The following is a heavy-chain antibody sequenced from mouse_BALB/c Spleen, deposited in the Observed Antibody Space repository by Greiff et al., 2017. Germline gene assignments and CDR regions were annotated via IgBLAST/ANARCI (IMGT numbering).Heavy chain of an antibody. J-gene: IGHJ1*01. CDR3: ARFRYFDV. Sequence: EVMLVESGGGLVQPGGSRKLSCAASGFTFSSFGMHWVRQAPEKGLEWVAYISSGSSTIYYADTVKGRFTISRDNPKNTLFLQMTSLRSEDTAMYYCARFRYFDVWGAGTTVTVSS. CDR2: ISSGSSTI. CDR1: GFTFSSFG. V-gene: IGHV5-17*02.